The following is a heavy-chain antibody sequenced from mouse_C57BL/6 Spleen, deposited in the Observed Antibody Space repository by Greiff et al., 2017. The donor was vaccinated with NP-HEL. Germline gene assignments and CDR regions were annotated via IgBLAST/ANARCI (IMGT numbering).Heavy chain of an antibody. CDR3: TRSGAH. CDR2: IDPETGGT. Sequence: VKLQQSGAELVRPGASVTLSCKASGYTFTDYEMHWVKQTPVHGLEWIGAIDPETGGTAYNQKFKGKAILTADKSSSTAYMELRSLTSEDSAVYYCTRSGAHWGQGTTLTVSS. V-gene: IGHV1-15*01. D-gene: IGHD3-1*01. J-gene: IGHJ2*01. CDR1: GYTFTDYE.